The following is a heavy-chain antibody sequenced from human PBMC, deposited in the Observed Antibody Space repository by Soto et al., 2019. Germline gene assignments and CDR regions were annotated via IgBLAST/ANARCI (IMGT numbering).Heavy chain of an antibody. V-gene: IGHV1-69*06. CDR2: IIIIFGTT. Sequence: ASVKVSCKASGGTFSSHAISWVRQAPGQGLEWMGGIIIIFGTTNYAQKFQGRVTLTADKSTSTVYMELRSLRSEDSAIYYCAIDRGEMATILDPWGQGTLVTVFS. D-gene: IGHD5-12*01. J-gene: IGHJ5*02. CDR3: AIDRGEMATILDP. CDR1: GGTFSSHA.